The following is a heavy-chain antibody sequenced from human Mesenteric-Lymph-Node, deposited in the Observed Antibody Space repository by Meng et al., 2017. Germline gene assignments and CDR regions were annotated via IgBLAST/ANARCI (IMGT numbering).Heavy chain of an antibody. D-gene: IGHD1-26*01. V-gene: IGHV1-18*01. CDR2: ISTYNGNT. J-gene: IGHJ4*02. CDR1: GGTFNTYS. Sequence: QVQLVQSGAEVKKSGSSVKVSCKASGGTFNTYSIAWVRQAPGQGLEWMGWISTYNGNTNYAQKLQGRVTMTTDTSTSTAYMELRSLRSDDTAVYYCAREADGATFDYWGQGTLVTVSS. CDR3: AREADGATFDY.